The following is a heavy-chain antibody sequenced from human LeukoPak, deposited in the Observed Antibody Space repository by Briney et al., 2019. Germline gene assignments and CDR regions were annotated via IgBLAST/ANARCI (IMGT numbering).Heavy chain of an antibody. Sequence: GGSLRLSCAASGFTVYTNYMGWVRQAPGKGLDWVSIIYSGGSTFYADSVKGRFTISRDNYKNTLFLQMNSLKPEDTAVYYCGKNRYSGSLSPFDIWGQGTMVTVSS. J-gene: IGHJ3*02. D-gene: IGHD1-26*01. CDR3: GKNRYSGSLSPFDI. CDR2: IYSGGST. CDR1: GFTVYTNY. V-gene: IGHV3-53*01.